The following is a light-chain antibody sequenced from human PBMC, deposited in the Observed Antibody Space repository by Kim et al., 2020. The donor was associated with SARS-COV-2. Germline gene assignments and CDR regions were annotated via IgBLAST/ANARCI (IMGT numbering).Light chain of an antibody. CDR1: QSVRTW. CDR2: KAS. V-gene: IGKV1-5*03. Sequence: DIQMTQSPSTLSASVGDRVTITCRASQSVRTWLAWYQQKPGKAPKSLIYKASSLESGVPSRFSGSGSGTQFTLTINSLQPDDFATYYCQEYTTSSRTFGPGTKVDIK. J-gene: IGKJ1*01. CDR3: QEYTTSSRT.